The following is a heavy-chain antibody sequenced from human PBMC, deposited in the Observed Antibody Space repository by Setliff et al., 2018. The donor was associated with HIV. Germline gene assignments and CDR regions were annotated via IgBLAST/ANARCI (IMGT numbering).Heavy chain of an antibody. V-gene: IGHV5-51*01. D-gene: IGHD6-13*01. CDR1: DYTFTTYW. CDR3: ARRDGRSMNAFQI. CDR2: IYPDDSNI. J-gene: IGHJ3*01. Sequence: PGESLKISCKAVDYTFTTYWIGWVRQMPGGGLEWMGIIYPDDSNIRYNPSFQSQVTISADKSITTAYLEIHNLKASDTATYYCARRDGRSMNAFQIWGPGTMVTVS.